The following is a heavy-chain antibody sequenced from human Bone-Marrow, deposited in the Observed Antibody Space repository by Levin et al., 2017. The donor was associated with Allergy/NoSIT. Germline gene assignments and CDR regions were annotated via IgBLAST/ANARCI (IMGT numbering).Heavy chain of an antibody. CDR1: GFTFNSYG. J-gene: IGHJ3*01. CDR2: ISYDGSDK. Sequence: GESLKISCAASGFTFNSYGFYWVRQAPGLGLEWVALISYDGSDKYYAASVKGRFTISRDKSKNTLYLQMNSLRADDTAIYYCAREYETYAFDVWGQGTMVTVSS. D-gene: IGHD3-16*01. CDR3: AREYETYAFDV. V-gene: IGHV3-30*03.